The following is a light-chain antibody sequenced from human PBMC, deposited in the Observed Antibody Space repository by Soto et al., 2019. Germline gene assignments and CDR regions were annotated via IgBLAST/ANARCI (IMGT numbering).Light chain of an antibody. CDR3: QQRINWLGK. Sequence: EIVLTQSPATLSLSPGERATLSCRASQSVSSYLAWYQQKPGQAPRLLIYDASNRATGIPARFSGSGSGTDFTLTISHLEPEDFAVYYCQQRINWLGKFGQGTKVEIK. V-gene: IGKV3-11*01. J-gene: IGKJ2*01. CDR1: QSVSSY. CDR2: DAS.